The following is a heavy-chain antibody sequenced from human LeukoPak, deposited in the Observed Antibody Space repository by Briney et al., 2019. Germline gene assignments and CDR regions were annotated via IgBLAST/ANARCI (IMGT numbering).Heavy chain of an antibody. CDR2: IYYSGST. D-gene: IGHD1-26*01. J-gene: IGHJ6*02. CDR3: ARGGARRLYYYGMDV. V-gene: IGHV4-61*05. Sequence: PSETLSLTCTVSDGSISSSIYYWGWIRQPPGKGLEWIGYIYYSGSTNYNPSLKSRVTISVDTSKNQFSLKLSSVTAADTAVYYCARGGARRLYYYGMDVWGQGTTVTVSS. CDR1: DGSISSSIYY.